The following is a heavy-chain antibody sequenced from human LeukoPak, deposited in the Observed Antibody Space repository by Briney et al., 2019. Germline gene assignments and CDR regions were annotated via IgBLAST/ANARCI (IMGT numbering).Heavy chain of an antibody. D-gene: IGHD1-1*01. Sequence: ASVTVSCTASGGTFSSYAISWVRQAPGQGLEWMGGIIPIFGTANYAQKFQGRVTITADESTSTAYMELSSLRSEDTAVYYCARAGGFGNDDTFDYWGQGTLVTVSS. CDR1: GGTFSSYA. CDR2: IIPIFGTA. J-gene: IGHJ4*02. V-gene: IGHV1-69*13. CDR3: ARAGGFGNDDTFDY.